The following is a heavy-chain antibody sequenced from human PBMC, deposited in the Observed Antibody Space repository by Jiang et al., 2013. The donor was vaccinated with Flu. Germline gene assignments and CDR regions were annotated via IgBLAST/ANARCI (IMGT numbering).Heavy chain of an antibody. J-gene: IGHJ5*02. CDR1: GGTFSSYA. Sequence: SGAEVKKPGSSVKVSCKASGGTFSSYAISWVRQAPGQGLEWMGGIIPIFGTANYAQKFQGRVTITADESTSTAYMELSSLRSEDTAVYYCARYDIVVVPPGGDWFDPWGQGTLVTVSS. CDR2: IIPIFGTA. CDR3: ARYDIVVVPPGGDWFDP. D-gene: IGHD2-2*01. V-gene: IGHV1-69*01.